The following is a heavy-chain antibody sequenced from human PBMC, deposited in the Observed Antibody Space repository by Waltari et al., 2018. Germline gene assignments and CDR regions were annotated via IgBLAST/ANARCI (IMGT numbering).Heavy chain of an antibody. CDR2: IYHSGST. V-gene: IGHV4-31*03. J-gene: IGHJ4*02. D-gene: IGHD5-12*01. CDR1: GGSLSSGLHY. CDR3: ARESGGFSGYGPFVY. Sequence: QVQLHESGPGLVKPSQTLSLTCTVSGGSLSSGLHYWSWIRQHPGKGLEWIGYIYHSGSTYYNPSLKSRVTISVDRSKNQFSLNLTSVTAADTAVYYCARESGGFSGYGPFVYWGQGALVTVSS.